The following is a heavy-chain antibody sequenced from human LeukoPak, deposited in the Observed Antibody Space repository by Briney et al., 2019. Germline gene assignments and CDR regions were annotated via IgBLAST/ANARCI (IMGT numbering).Heavy chain of an antibody. D-gene: IGHD3-22*01. V-gene: IGHV1-2*02. J-gene: IGHJ4*02. CDR3: AGDYYYDSSGYGSN. CDR1: GYTFTGYY. CDR2: INPNSGGT. Sequence: ASVTVSRKASGYTFTGYYMHWVRQAPGQGLEWMGWINPNSGGTNYAQKFQGRVTMTRDTSISTAYMELSRLRSDDTAVYYCAGDYYYDSSGYGSNWGQGTLVTVSS.